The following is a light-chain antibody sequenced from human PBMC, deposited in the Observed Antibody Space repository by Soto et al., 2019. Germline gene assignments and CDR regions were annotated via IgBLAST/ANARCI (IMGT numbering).Light chain of an antibody. CDR2: GAS. Sequence: EMVLTQSPGTLSLSSGERATLSCRASQSVSSCCLAWFQQKPGQAPRLLIYGASGRDTGIPDRFSGSGSGTDFTLTISRLEPEDFAVYYCQQYVSSPWTFGQGTKVEIK. V-gene: IGKV3-20*01. CDR1: QSVSSCC. J-gene: IGKJ1*01. CDR3: QQYVSSPWT.